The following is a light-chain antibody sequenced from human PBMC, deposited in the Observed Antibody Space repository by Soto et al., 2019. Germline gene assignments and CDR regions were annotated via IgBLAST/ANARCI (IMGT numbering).Light chain of an antibody. J-gene: IGLJ3*02. CDR3: ATWGDSLSGVL. V-gene: IGLV1-47*01. CDR2: RNN. Sequence: QSVLTQPPSTSGTPGQRVTISCSGSSSNIGSNYVYWYQQLPGTAPKLLIHRNNQRPSGVPDRFSGSKSGTSASLAISGLRSEDEADYYCATWGDSLSGVLFGGGTKLTVL. CDR1: SSNIGSNY.